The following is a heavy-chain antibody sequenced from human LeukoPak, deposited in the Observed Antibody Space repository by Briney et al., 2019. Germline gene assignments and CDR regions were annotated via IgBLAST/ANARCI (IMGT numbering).Heavy chain of an antibody. J-gene: IGHJ6*02. CDR2: ISGSGGST. CDR3: ARDPLGYCSSTSCLGHGMDV. D-gene: IGHD2-2*01. V-gene: IGHV3-23*01. CDR1: GFTFSSYA. Sequence: GGSLRLSCAASGFTFSSYAMSWVRQAPGKGLEWVSAISGSGGSTHYADSVKGRFTISRDNSKNTLYLQMNSLRAEDTAVYYCARDPLGYCSSTSCLGHGMDVWGQGTTVTVSS.